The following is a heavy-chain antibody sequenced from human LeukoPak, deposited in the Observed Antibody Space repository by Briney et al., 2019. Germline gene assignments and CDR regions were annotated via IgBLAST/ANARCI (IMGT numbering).Heavy chain of an antibody. CDR3: ARRLYVVRGVTDAFDI. Sequence: SETLSLTCTVSGGSISSYYWSWIRQPPGKGLEWIGYIYYSGSTNYNPSLKSRVTISVDTSKNQFSLKLSSVTAADTAVYYCARRLYVVRGVTDAFDIWGQGTIVTVSS. CDR1: GGSISSYY. D-gene: IGHD3-10*01. V-gene: IGHV4-59*01. J-gene: IGHJ3*02. CDR2: IYYSGST.